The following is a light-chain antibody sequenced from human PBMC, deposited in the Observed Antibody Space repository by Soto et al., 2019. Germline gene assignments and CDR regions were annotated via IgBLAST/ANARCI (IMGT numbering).Light chain of an antibody. J-gene: IGLJ1*01. CDR2: DVD. V-gene: IGLV2-11*01. CDR3: CSNAGSYPFV. CDR1: SSDVGGYNY. Sequence: QSALTQPRSVSGSPGQSVTISCTGTSSDVGGYNYVSWYQHHTGKAPKLMIYDVDKRPSGVPGRFSGSKSGNTASLTISGLQAEDEAGYYCCSNAGSYPFVFXTGTKGTVL.